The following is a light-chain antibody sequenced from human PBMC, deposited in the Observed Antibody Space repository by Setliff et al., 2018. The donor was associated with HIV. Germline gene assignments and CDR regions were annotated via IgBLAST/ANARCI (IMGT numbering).Light chain of an antibody. V-gene: IGLV2-14*01. CDR1: SSDVGAFNY. Sequence: QSVLTQPASVSGSPGQSITISCTGTSSDVGAFNYVSWYQHHPDKAPKLILYEVSNRPSGVSNRFSGSKFDNTASLTISGLQPEDETDYYCSSYTRNSTHVFGTGTKVTV. J-gene: IGLJ1*01. CDR2: EVS. CDR3: SSYTRNSTHV.